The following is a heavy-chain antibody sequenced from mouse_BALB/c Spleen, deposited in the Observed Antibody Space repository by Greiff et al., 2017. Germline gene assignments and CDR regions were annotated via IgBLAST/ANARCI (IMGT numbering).Heavy chain of an antibody. CDR2: INSNGGST. CDR3: ARTARGFAY. J-gene: IGHJ3*01. V-gene: IGHV5-6-3*01. D-gene: IGHD3-2*01. CDR1: GFTFSSYG. Sequence: EVQVVESGGGLVQPGGSLKLSCAASGFTFSSYGMSWVRQTPDKRLELVATINSNGGSTYYPDSVKGRFTISRDNAKNTLYLQMSSLKSEDTAMYYCARTARGFAYWGQGTLVTVSA.